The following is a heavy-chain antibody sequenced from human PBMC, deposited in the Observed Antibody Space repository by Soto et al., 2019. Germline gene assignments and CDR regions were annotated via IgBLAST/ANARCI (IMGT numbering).Heavy chain of an antibody. CDR3: ARSIRGPRRFNGMDV. CDR2: IERDDDDK. V-gene: IGHV2-70*13. D-gene: IGHD1-20*01. Sequence: SGPTLVNPTETLTLTCTFSGFSLTSPGMCVSWIRQSPGKALEWLALIERDDDDKYYSTSLKTRLTISKDTRKNQVVLTMANMEPADTTTYYCARSIRGPRRFNGMDVWGQGTTVTVSS. CDR1: GFSLTSPGMC. J-gene: IGHJ6*02.